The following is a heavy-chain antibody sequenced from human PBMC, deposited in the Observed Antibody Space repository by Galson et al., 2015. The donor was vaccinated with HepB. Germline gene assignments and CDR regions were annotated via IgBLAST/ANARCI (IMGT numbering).Heavy chain of an antibody. CDR1: GYTFTSYA. J-gene: IGHJ4*02. CDR3: AREGDVLRYFDWLFRGSTNFDY. Sequence: SVKVSCKASGYTFTSYAMHWVRQAPGQGLEWMGWINAGNGNTKYSQKFQGRVTITRDTSASTAFMELSSLRSEDTAVYYCAREGDVLRYFDWLFRGSTNFDYWGQGTLVTVSS. D-gene: IGHD3-9*01. V-gene: IGHV1-3*01. CDR2: INAGNGNT.